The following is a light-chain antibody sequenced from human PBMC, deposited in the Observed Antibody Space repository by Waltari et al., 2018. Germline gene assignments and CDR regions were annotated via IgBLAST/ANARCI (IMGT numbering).Light chain of an antibody. V-gene: IGKV4-1*01. CDR3: QQYSSIPLT. Sequence: DIVMTQSPDSLVVSLGERATINCKSSQSLLFRSKSYNSLAWYQQKSGQPPKLLIYWASTRESGVTDRFSGSGSGTDFTLTISSLQAEDVAVYYCQQYSSIPLTFGGGTKVEIK. CDR1: QSLLFRSKSYNS. CDR2: WAS. J-gene: IGKJ4*01.